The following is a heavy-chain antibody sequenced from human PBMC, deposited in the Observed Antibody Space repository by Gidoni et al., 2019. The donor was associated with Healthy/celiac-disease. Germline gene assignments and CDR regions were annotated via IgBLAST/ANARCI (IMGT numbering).Heavy chain of an antibody. CDR2: ISSSGSTI. CDR1: GFTFSSYE. V-gene: IGHV3-48*03. Sequence: EVQLVESGGGLVQPGGSLRLSCAASGFTFSSYEMNWVRQAPGKGLEWVSYISSSGSTIYYADSVKGRFTISRDNAKNSLYLQMNSLRAEDTAVYYCARDKENSGSYFDTEGGFDYWGQGTLVTVSS. J-gene: IGHJ4*02. CDR3: ARDKENSGSYFDTEGGFDY. D-gene: IGHD1-26*01.